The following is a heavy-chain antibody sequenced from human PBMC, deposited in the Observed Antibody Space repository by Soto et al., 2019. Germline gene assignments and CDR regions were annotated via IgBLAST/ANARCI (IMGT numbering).Heavy chain of an antibody. CDR2: IYWDDDK. CDR1: GFSLSTSGVG. J-gene: IGHJ6*03. D-gene: IGHD6-13*01. Sequence: QITLKESGPTLVKPTQPLTLTCTFSGFSLSTSGVGVGWIRQPPGKALEWLAVIYWDDDKRYSPSLKSRLTITKDTSKNQVVLTMTNMDPVDTATYYCAHMWYSSSWKGDYYYYMDVWGKGTTVTVSS. CDR3: AHMWYSSSWKGDYYYYMDV. V-gene: IGHV2-5*02.